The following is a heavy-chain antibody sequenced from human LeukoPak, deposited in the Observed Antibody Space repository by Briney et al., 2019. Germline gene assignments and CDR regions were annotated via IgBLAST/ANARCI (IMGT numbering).Heavy chain of an antibody. D-gene: IGHD3-22*01. CDR3: ARDTHYYDSSGREGYFDY. CDR2: INRDGRTT. V-gene: IGHV3-43*01. Sequence: GGSLRLSCVASGFTFDKYTMHWIRQAPGKGLEWVSLINRDGRTTYYADSVKGRFTISRDNSRNSLYLQMNSLRAEDTAVYYCARDTHYYDSSGREGYFDYWGQGTLVTVSS. CDR1: GFTFDKYT. J-gene: IGHJ4*02.